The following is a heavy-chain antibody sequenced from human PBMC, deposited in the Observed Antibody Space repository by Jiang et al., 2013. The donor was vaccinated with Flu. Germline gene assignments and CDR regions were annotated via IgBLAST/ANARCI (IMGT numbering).Heavy chain of an antibody. V-gene: IGHV1-46*02. CDR3: ARVNDGTYDY. CDR1: GYTFNRYY. D-gene: IGHD1-26*01. CDR2: INDSGDSA. J-gene: IGHJ4*02. Sequence: SGAEVKKPGASVKVSCKASGYTFNRYYMHWVRQAPGQGLEWMGVINDSGDSASYAQKFQGRVTMTRDTSTSTLYMKLRSLRPEDTAVYYCARVNDGTYDYWGQGTQVTVSS.